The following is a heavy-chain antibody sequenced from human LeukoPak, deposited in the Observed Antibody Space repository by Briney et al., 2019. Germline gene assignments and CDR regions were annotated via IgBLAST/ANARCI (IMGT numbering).Heavy chain of an antibody. Sequence: GRSLRLSCAASGFTFSSYWMHWVRQAPGKGLVWVSRITTDGTSTSYADSVKGRFTISRDNAKNTLYLQMNSLRAEDTAVYYCARDNSYGSDYWGQGTLVTVSS. CDR2: ITTDGTST. V-gene: IGHV3-74*01. D-gene: IGHD5-18*01. J-gene: IGHJ4*02. CDR3: ARDNSYGSDY. CDR1: GFTFSSYW.